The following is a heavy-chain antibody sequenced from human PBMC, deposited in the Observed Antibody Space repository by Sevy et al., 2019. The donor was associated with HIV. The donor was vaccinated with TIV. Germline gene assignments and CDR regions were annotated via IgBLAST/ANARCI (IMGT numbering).Heavy chain of an antibody. CDR1: AFTFSSYV. CDR2: ISGSGGST. V-gene: IGHV3-23*01. D-gene: IGHD3-22*01. CDR3: AKTENYYDSSGYYPDAFDI. Sequence: GGSLRLSCAASAFTFSSYVRSWVRQAPGKGLEWVSAISGSGGSTYYADSVKGRFTISRDNSKNTLYLQMNSLRAEDTAVYYCAKTENYYDSSGYYPDAFDIWGQGTMVTVSS. J-gene: IGHJ3*02.